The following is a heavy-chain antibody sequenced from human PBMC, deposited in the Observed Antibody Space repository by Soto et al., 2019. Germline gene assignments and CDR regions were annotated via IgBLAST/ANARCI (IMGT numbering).Heavy chain of an antibody. CDR2: ISSSSSYT. CDR3: ARDLEAMVPDY. V-gene: IGHV3-11*06. J-gene: IGHJ4*02. CDR1: GFTFSDYY. Sequence: GGSLRLSCAASGFTFSDYYMSWIRQAPGKGLEWVSYISSSSSYTNYADSVKGRFTISRDNAKNSLYLQMNSLRAEDTAVYYCARDLEAMVPDYWGQGTLVTVSS. D-gene: IGHD5-18*01.